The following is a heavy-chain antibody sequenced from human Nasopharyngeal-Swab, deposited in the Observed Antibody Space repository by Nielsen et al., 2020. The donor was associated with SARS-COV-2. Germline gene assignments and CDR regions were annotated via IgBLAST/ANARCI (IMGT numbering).Heavy chain of an antibody. CDR2: INIDGSRT. Sequence: GESLKISCAVSGFPFTNYWMHWVRRTPGKGLVWVSRINIDGSRTGYADSVKGRFTISRDNAKNTLFLQMNSLRAEDTAVYYCARVLDYYDSSGYDTWDVFALWGQGTMVTVSS. D-gene: IGHD3-22*01. CDR1: GFPFTNYW. V-gene: IGHV3-74*01. CDR3: ARVLDYYDSSGYDTWDVFAL. J-gene: IGHJ3*01.